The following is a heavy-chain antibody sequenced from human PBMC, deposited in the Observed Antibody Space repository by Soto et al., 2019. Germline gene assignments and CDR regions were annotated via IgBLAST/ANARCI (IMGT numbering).Heavy chain of an antibody. CDR1: GFTVSSNY. D-gene: IGHD2-15*01. Sequence: PGGSLRLSCAASGFTVSSNYMSWVRQAPGKGLEWVSVVYVGGGTYHADSVKGRFTISRDNSKNTLYLQMNSLRAEDTAVYYCTREVVAGDYWGQGTPVTVSS. CDR2: VYVGGGT. J-gene: IGHJ4*02. V-gene: IGHV3-66*01. CDR3: TREVVAGDY.